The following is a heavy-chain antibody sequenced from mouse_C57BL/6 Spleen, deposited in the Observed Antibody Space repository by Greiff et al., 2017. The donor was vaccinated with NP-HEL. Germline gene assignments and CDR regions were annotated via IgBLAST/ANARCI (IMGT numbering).Heavy chain of an antibody. CDR2: INPNNGGT. V-gene: IGHV1-18*01. CDR3: ARRDGSSWFAY. D-gene: IGHD2-3*01. J-gene: IGHJ3*01. Sequence: VQLKESGPELVKPGASVKIPCKASGYTFTDYNMDWVKQSHGKSLEWIGDINPNNGGTIYNQKFKGKATLTVDKSSSTAYMELRSLTSEDTAVYYCARRDGSSWFAYWGQGTLVTVSA. CDR1: GYTFTDYN.